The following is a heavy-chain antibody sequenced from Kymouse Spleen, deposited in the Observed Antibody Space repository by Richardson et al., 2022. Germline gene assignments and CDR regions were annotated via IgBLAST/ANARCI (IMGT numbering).Heavy chain of an antibody. CDR2: IWYDGSNK. V-gene: IGHV3-33*01. D-gene: IGHD3-10*01. Sequence: QVQLVESGGGVVQPGRSLRLSCAASGFTFSSYGMHWVRQAPGKGLEWVAVIWYDGSNKYYADSVKGRFTISRDNSKNTLYLQMNSLRAEDTAVYYCARDGVRGVTDVWGQGTTVTVSS. CDR1: GFTFSSYG. J-gene: IGHJ6*02. CDR3: ARDGVRGVTDV.